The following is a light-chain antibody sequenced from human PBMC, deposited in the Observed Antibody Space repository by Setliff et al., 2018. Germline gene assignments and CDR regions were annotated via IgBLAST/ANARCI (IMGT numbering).Light chain of an antibody. Sequence: PGQRVTISCTGSSSNIGAGYDVHWYQQLPGTAPKLLIYGNSNRPSGVPDRFSGSKSGTSASLAITGLQAEDEADYYCQSYDSSLSGSYVFGTGTKV. CDR2: GNS. J-gene: IGLJ1*01. CDR1: SSNIGAGYD. CDR3: QSYDSSLSGSYV. V-gene: IGLV1-40*01.